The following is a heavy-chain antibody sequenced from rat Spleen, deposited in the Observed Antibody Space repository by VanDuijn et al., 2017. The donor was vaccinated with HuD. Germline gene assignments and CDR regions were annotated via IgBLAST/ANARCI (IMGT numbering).Heavy chain of an antibody. V-gene: IGHV5S13*01. CDR1: GFTYSDYV. CDR2: ISSDGSNT. CDR3: AKGNTMGITPYYVMDA. J-gene: IGHJ4*01. D-gene: IGHD1-9*01. Sequence: EVQLVESGGGLVQPGRSLKLSCAASGFTYSDYVMAWVRQAPTKGLEWVASISSDGSNTYYRDSVKGRFTLSRDNAKNTLYLQMGSLRSEDTATYYCAKGNTMGITPYYVMDAWGQGASVTVSS.